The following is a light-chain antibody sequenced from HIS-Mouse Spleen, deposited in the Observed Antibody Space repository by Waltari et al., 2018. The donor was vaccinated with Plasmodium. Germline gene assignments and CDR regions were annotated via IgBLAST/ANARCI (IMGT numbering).Light chain of an antibody. CDR2: EDS. CDR3: YSTDSSGNHRV. V-gene: IGLV3-10*01. CDR1: ALPKKY. J-gene: IGLJ3*02. Sequence: SYELPQPPSVSVSPGQTARITCSGAALPKKYAYWYQQKSGQAPVLVLYEDSKRPSGIPERFSGSSSGTMATLTISGAQVEDEADYYCYSTDSSGNHRVFGGGTKLTVL.